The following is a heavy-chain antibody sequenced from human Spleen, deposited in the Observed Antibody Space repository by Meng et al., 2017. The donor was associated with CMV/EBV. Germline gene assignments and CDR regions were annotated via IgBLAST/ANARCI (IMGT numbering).Heavy chain of an antibody. V-gene: IGHV3-23*01. CDR2: ISGSGGST. J-gene: IGHJ4*02. CDR3: AKALPCSSTSCYTGGYFDY. CDR1: GYTFSSYA. D-gene: IGHD2-2*02. Sequence: GESLKISCKGSGYTFSSYAMSWVRQAPGKGLEWVSAISGSGGSTYYADSVKGRFTISRDNSKNTLYLQMNSLRAEDTAVYYCAKALPCSSTSCYTGGYFDYWGQGTLVTVSS.